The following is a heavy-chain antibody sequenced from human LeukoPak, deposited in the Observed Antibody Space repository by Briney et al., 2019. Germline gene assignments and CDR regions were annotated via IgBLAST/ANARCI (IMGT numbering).Heavy chain of an antibody. CDR3: AREHTSGWYDY. CDR2: KSYDGKND. Sequence: GGSLRLSCAASGFTFSSYAMSWVRQAPGKGLEWVAVKSYDGKNDYFADSAKGRFTISRDNSKNTLYLQMNSLRAEDTAVYYCAREHTSGWYDYWGQGTLVTVSS. CDR1: GFTFSSYA. D-gene: IGHD6-19*01. V-gene: IGHV3-30*04. J-gene: IGHJ4*02.